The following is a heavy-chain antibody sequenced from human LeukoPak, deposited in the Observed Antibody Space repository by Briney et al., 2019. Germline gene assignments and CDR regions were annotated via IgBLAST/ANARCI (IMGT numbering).Heavy chain of an antibody. CDR3: ATRSVSAPT. D-gene: IGHD6-19*01. J-gene: IGHJ5*02. CDR1: GFTFYNNF. Sequence: PGGSLRLSCAVSGFTFYNNFMPWVRQAPGKGLQWVSLIYSNGDTRYAGSVKGRFTISRDKSTNTLYLQMNGLRAEDTAFYYCATRSVSAPTWGQGILVTVSS. CDR2: IYSNGDT. V-gene: IGHV3-53*01.